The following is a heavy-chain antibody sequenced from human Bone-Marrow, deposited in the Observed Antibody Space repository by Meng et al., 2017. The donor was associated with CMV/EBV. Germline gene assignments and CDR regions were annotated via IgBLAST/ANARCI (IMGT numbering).Heavy chain of an antibody. D-gene: IGHD6-19*01. CDR3: ARVNSQVSSGWPDVYYGMDV. CDR1: RYA. J-gene: IGHJ6*02. CDR2: ISYDGSNK. Sequence: RYAMNWGGQAPGKGLEWVAVISYDGSNKYYADSVKGRLTISRDNSKNTLYLQMNSLRAEDTAVYYCARVNSQVSSGWPDVYYGMDVWGQGTTVTVSS. V-gene: IGHV3-30-3*01.